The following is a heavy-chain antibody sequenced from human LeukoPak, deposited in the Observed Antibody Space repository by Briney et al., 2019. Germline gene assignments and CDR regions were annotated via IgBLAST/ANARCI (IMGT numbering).Heavy chain of an antibody. CDR3: ARDSRYSSSWYYSYYYYMDV. D-gene: IGHD6-13*01. J-gene: IGHJ6*03. CDR2: MNPNSGNT. V-gene: IGHV1-8*01. CDR1: GYTFTSYD. Sequence: GASVKVSCKASGYTFTSYDINWVRQATGQGLEWMGWMNPNSGNTGYAQKFQGRVTMTRNTSISTAYMELSSLRSEDTAVYYCARDSRYSSSWYYSYYYYMDVWGKGTTVTVSS.